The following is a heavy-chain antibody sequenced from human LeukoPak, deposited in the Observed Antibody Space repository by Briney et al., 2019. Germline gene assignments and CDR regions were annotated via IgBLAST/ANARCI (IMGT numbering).Heavy chain of an antibody. J-gene: IGHJ4*02. CDR2: INSDGSWT. CDR1: GNYW. Sequence: GGSLRLSCAASGNYWMHWVRQAPGKGLVWVSHINSDGSWTSYADSVKGRFTISKDNAKNTVYLQMNNLRAEDAAVYYCVSFYETYWGRGTLVTVSS. D-gene: IGHD2/OR15-2a*01. V-gene: IGHV3-74*01. CDR3: VSFYETY.